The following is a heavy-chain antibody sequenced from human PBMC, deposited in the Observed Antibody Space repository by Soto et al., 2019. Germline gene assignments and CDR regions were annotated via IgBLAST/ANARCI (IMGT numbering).Heavy chain of an antibody. CDR2: ISGSGGST. CDR1: GVTFSSYA. D-gene: IGHD2-15*01. CDR3: AKMPQPYCSGGSCYSDYYFDY. Sequence: TGGSLRLSCAASGVTFSSYAMSCVRQAPGKGLEWVSAISGSGGSTYYADSVKGRFTISRDNSKNTLYLQMNSLRAEDTAVYYCAKMPQPYCSGGSCYSDYYFDYWGQGTLVTVSS. V-gene: IGHV3-23*01. J-gene: IGHJ4*02.